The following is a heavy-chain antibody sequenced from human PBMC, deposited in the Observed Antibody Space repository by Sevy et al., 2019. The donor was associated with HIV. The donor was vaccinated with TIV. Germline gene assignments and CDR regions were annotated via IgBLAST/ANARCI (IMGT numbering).Heavy chain of an antibody. CDR1: GYTFSDYY. J-gene: IGHJ6*02. V-gene: IGHV1-2*02. D-gene: IGHD4-17*01. CDR3: ARLTTRPTSDLYGMDV. CDR2: INPNDGVT. Sequence: ASVKVSCKASGYTFSDYYIHWVRQAPGQGLEWMAWINPNDGVTHYEQGFQGGVTLTRDTSVSTAYMELRGLRYDDTAIYYCARLTTRPTSDLYGMDVWGQGTPVTVSS.